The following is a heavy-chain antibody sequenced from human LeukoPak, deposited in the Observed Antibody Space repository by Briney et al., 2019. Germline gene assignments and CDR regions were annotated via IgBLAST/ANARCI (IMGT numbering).Heavy chain of an antibody. V-gene: IGHV1-8*01. CDR1: GYTFTSYD. Sequence: ASVKVSCKASGYTFTSYDIKWVRQATGQGLEWMGWMNPNSGNTGYAQKFQGRVTMTRNTSISTAYMELSSLRSEDTAVYYCARGGSRYCSSTSCSGDAFDIWGQGTMVTVSS. D-gene: IGHD2-2*01. J-gene: IGHJ3*02. CDR3: ARGGSRYCSSTSCSGDAFDI. CDR2: MNPNSGNT.